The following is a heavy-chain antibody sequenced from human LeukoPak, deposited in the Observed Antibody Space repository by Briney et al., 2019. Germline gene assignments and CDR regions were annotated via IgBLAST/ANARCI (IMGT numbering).Heavy chain of an antibody. V-gene: IGHV5-51*01. CDR1: GYSFANYW. CDR2: IYPGDSDT. J-gene: IGHJ4*02. Sequence: GESLKISCKGSGYSFANYWIGWVRQMPGKGLGWMGIIYPGDSDTRYSPSFQGQVTISADKSITTAYLQWSSLKASDTAMYYCARRASYHLDYWGQGTLVTVSS. D-gene: IGHD3-16*02. CDR3: ARRASYHLDY.